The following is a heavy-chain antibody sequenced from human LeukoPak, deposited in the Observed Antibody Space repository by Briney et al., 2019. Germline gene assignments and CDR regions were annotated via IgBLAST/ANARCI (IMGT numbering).Heavy chain of an antibody. Sequence: SETLSLTCTVSGASISSNNYHWGWVRQPPGKGLEWIGTIYYSGSTYYNPSLKSRVTISVDTSKNQFSLKLSSVTAADTAVYYCARQGRYYDILTGYLLRAHFDYWGQGTLVTVSP. CDR3: ARQGRYYDILTGYLLRAHFDY. CDR2: IYYSGST. D-gene: IGHD3-9*01. CDR1: GASISSNNYH. J-gene: IGHJ4*02. V-gene: IGHV4-39*01.